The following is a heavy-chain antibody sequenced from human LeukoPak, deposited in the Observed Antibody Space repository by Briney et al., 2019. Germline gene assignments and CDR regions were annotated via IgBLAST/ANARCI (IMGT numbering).Heavy chain of an antibody. CDR3: ARHKKCRGGTCPYGLAFDI. V-gene: IGHV4-39*01. Sequence: PSETLSLTCTVSGGSISSSSYYWGWVRQPPGKGLEWIGSIYYSGSTYYNPSLKSRLTVSIDTSKNQFSLKLSSVTAADTAVYYCARHKKCRGGTCPYGLAFDIWGQGTMVTVSS. J-gene: IGHJ3*02. D-gene: IGHD2-15*01. CDR2: IYYSGST. CDR1: GGSISSSSYY.